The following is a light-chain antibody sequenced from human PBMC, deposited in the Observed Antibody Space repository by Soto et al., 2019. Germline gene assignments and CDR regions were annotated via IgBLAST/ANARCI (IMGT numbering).Light chain of an antibody. CDR3: QQANSFPLT. CDR1: QGVNSW. Sequence: DIQMTQSPSSVSASVGDRVTITCRASQGVNSWLAWYQQKPGKAPKLLVYTTSNLQSGVPSRFSGSGSGTDFTLTISSLQPEDFATYYCQQANSFPLTFGGGNKVEIK. J-gene: IGKJ4*01. V-gene: IGKV1-12*01. CDR2: TTS.